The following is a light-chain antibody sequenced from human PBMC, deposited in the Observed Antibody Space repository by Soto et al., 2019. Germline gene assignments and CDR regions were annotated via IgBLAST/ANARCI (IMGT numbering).Light chain of an antibody. CDR2: KAS. V-gene: IGKV1-5*03. J-gene: IGKJ2*01. CDR3: QQYKSDPYT. CDR1: QSISSW. Sequence: DIQMTQSPSTLSASVGDRVTITCRASQSISSWLAWYQQKPGKAPKLLIYKASTLESGVPSRFSGSGSGTEFTLTISSLQPDDFASYYCQQYKSDPYTFGQGNNLEIK.